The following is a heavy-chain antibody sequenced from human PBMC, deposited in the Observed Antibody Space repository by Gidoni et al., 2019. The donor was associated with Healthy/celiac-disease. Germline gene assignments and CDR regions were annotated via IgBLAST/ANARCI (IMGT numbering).Heavy chain of an antibody. Sequence: QLQLQASGPGLVKPSETLSLTCTVSGCSISSSSYYWGWIRQPPGKGLEWIGSIYYSGSTYYNPSLNSRVTISVDTSKNQFSLKLSSVTAADTAVYYCASRYDSVASFDHWGRGTLVTVSS. CDR1: GCSISSSSYY. CDR3: ASRYDSVASFDH. V-gene: IGHV4-39*01. CDR2: IYYSGST. J-gene: IGHJ2*01. D-gene: IGHD3-22*01.